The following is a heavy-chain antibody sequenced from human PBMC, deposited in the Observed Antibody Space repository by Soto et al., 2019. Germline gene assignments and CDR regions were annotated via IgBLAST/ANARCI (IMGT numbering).Heavy chain of an antibody. CDR2: TIPIFGTA. D-gene: IGHD1-7*01. V-gene: IGHV1-69*05. CDR1: GGTFSRYA. J-gene: IGHJ4*02. Sequence: SVKVSCKASGGTFSRYAISWVRQAPGQGLEWMGGTIPIFGTANYAQNFQCRVTITRDTSASTAYMELSSLRSEDTAVYYCAREARITGTTASDLRKYWGQGTLVTVSS. CDR3: AREARITGTTASDLRKY.